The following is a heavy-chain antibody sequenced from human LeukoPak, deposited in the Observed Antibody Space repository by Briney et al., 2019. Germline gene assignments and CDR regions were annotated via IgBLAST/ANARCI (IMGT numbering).Heavy chain of an antibody. Sequence: PGQSLKISCEGSGYSFITYWIGWVRQMPGKGLEWMGIIYPGDSDTRYSPSFQGQVTISADKSISTAYLQWSSLKASDTAMYYCARSASGSSSPDGHFDYWGQGTLVTVSS. CDR3: ARSASGSSSPDGHFDY. CDR2: IYPGDSDT. D-gene: IGHD1-26*01. V-gene: IGHV5-51*03. CDR1: GYSFITYW. J-gene: IGHJ4*02.